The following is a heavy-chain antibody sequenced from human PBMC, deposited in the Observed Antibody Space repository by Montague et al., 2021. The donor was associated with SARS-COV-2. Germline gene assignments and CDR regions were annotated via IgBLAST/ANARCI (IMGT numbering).Heavy chain of an antibody. J-gene: IGHJ4*02. CDR1: GFVFTSYS. V-gene: IGHV3-21*01. CDR3: VRGMLASTGAMSDH. D-gene: IGHD1-1*01. CDR2: ISSTSSYI. Sequence: SLRLSCAASGFVFTSYSMNWVRQAPGKGLEWDSSISSTSSYIYYADSVKGRFTISRDSSKTSMYLHMKDLRAEDSAVYYCVRGMLASTGAMSDHWGQGTRVTVSS.